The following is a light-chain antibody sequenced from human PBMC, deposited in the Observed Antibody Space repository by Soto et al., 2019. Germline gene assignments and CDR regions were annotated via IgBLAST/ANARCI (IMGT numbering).Light chain of an antibody. CDR3: HQRYNWPRVT. CDR1: QSVGSY. V-gene: IGKV3-11*01. CDR2: GAS. J-gene: IGKJ5*01. Sequence: EIVLTQSPATLSLSPGERATLSCRASQSVGSYLAWFQQKPGQAPRLLIYGASNRAPGIAARFSGSGSGTDFTLTITSLEPEDFAVYFCHQRYNWPRVTFGQGTRLEIK.